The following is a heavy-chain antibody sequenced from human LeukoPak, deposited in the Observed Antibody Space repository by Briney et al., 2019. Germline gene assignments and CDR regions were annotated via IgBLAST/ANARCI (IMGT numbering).Heavy chain of an antibody. CDR1: GDSITRSNYY. V-gene: IGHV4-39*07. J-gene: IGHJ4*02. D-gene: IGHD2-8*01. CDR2: IYYSGAS. CDR3: AGLGNGRTFDS. Sequence: LETLSLTCTVSGDSITRSNYYWGWIRQPPGKGLEWIGSIYYSGASFHNPSLKSRVTISLDTSKNQFSLKLSSVTAADTAVYYSAGLGNGRTFDSWGQGTLVTVSS.